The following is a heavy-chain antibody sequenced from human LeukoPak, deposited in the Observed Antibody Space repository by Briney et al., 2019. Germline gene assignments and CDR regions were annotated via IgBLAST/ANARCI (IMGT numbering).Heavy chain of an antibody. CDR2: IKKDGSEM. Sequence: GGSLRLSCEASGLIFSSYWMSWVRQAPGKGLEWVANIKKDGSEMYYVDSVKGRFTISRDNAKNSLYLQMNSLRAEDTAVYYCARDEGIAVEYYFDYWGQGTLVTVSS. CDR3: ARDEGIAVEYYFDY. CDR1: GLIFSSYW. V-gene: IGHV3-7*01. J-gene: IGHJ4*02. D-gene: IGHD6-19*01.